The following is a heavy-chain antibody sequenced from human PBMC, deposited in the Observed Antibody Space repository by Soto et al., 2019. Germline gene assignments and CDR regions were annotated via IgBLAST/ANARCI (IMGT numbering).Heavy chain of an antibody. CDR3: ARAPDGGDYGWFDP. CDR2: IIPIFGTA. V-gene: IGHV1-69*12. J-gene: IGHJ5*02. Sequence: QVQLVQSGAEVKKPGSSVKVSCKASGGTFSSYAISWVRQAPGQGLEWMGGIIPIFGTANYAQKFQGRVTXAAYEXXSTAYMELSSLRSEDTAVYYCARAPDGGDYGWFDPWGQGTLVTVSS. CDR1: GGTFSSYA. D-gene: IGHD4-17*01.